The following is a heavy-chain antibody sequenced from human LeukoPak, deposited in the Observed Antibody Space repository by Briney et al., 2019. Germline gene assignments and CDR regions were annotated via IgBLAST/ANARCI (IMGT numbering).Heavy chain of an antibody. V-gene: IGHV3-23*01. CDR3: AKPSSGYTSFHI. CDR2: ISGSGGST. D-gene: IGHD3-22*01. Sequence: GGSLRLSCAASGSTFSNYAMTWVRQAPGKGLEWVSAISGSGGSTYDADSVKGRFTISRDNSKNTLYLQMNSLRVEDTAVYYCAKPSSGYTSFHIWGQGTMVTVSS. CDR1: GSTFSNYA. J-gene: IGHJ3*02.